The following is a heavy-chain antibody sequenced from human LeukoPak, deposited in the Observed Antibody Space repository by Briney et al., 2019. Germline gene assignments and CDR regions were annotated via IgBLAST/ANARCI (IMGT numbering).Heavy chain of an antibody. V-gene: IGHV3-21*01. CDR2: ISSSTSYI. CDR3: ARVNSHYYGSGNDY. D-gene: IGHD3-10*01. CDR1: GFTFSSYS. J-gene: IGHJ4*02. Sequence: PGGSLRLSCAASGFTFSSYSMNWVRQAPGKGLEWVSSISSSTSYIYYADSVKGRFTISRDNAKNSLYLQMNSLRAEDTAVYYCARVNSHYYGSGNDYWGQGTLVTVSS.